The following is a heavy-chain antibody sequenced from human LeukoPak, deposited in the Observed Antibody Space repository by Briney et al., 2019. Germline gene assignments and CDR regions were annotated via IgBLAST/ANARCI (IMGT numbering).Heavy chain of an antibody. CDR2: INPNSGGT. V-gene: IGHV1-2*02. J-gene: IGHJ3*02. CDR1: GYTFTGYY. Sequence: AASVKVSCKASGYTFTGYYMHWVRQAPGQGLEWMGWINPNSGGTNYAQKFQGRVTMTRDTSISTAYMELSRLTSDDTAVYYCARDREYYYDSSGYGSFDIWGQGTMVTVSS. D-gene: IGHD3-22*01. CDR3: ARDREYYYDSSGYGSFDI.